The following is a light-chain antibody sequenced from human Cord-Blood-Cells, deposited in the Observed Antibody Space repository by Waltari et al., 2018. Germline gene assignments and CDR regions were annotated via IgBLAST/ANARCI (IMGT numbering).Light chain of an antibody. CDR3: AAWDDSLSGYV. V-gene: IGLV1-47*01. CDR2: RNN. J-gene: IGLJ1*01. CDR1: SSNIGSNY. Sequence: QSVLTQPPSASGTPGQRVTISCSGSSSNIGSNYVYWYQQLPGTAPKLLIYRNNQRPAGVPDRFAGSKSVTSASLAISGLRSEDEAYYYCAAWDDSLSGYVFGTGTKVTVL.